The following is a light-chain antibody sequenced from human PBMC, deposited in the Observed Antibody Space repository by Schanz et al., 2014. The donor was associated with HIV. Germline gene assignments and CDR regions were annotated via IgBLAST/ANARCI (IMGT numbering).Light chain of an antibody. J-gene: IGLJ1*01. CDR3: SSYTSISTPIYV. V-gene: IGLV2-14*03. CDR1: SSDVGGYKY. Sequence: QSALTQPPSASGSPGQSVTISCTGTSSDVGGYKYVSWYQQHPGKAPKLMIYDVSNRPSGVSTRFSGSKSDNTASLTISGLQAEDEADYYCSSYTSISTPIYVFGTGTKLTVL. CDR2: DVS.